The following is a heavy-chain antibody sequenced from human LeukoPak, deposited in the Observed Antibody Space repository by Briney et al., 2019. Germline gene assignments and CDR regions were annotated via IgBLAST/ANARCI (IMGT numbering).Heavy chain of an antibody. D-gene: IGHD3-10*01. J-gene: IGHJ6*04. CDR3: ARAITMVRGVIGEDYYYGMDV. V-gene: IGHV1-69*01. CDR1: GGTFISYA. CDR2: IIPIFGTA. Sequence: GASVKVSFKASGGTFISYAISWVRQAPGQGGEGMGGIIPIFGTANYAQKFQGRVTITADESTSTAYMELSSLRSEDTAVYYCARAITMVRGVIGEDYYYGMDVWGKGTTVTVSS.